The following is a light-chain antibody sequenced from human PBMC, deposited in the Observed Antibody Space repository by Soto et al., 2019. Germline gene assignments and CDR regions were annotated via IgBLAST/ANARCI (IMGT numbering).Light chain of an antibody. CDR1: QSISIY. V-gene: IGKV3-11*01. Sequence: EIVLTQSTATLSLSPGEWATLSCRASQSISIYLAWYQQKPGQAPRLLIYDASNRATGIPARFSGSGSGTDFTLTISSLEPEDFAVYYCQQRSNWPLTFGGGTKVEIK. J-gene: IGKJ4*01. CDR3: QQRSNWPLT. CDR2: DAS.